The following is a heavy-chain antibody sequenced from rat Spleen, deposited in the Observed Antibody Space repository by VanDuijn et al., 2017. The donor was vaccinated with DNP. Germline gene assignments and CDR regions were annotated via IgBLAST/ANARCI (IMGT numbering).Heavy chain of an antibody. D-gene: IGHD1-12*02. CDR1: GFSLTSYG. CDR2: ISPGGGNI. Sequence: VQLKESGPGLVQPSQTLSLTCTVSGFSLTSYGASWVRQAPTKGLGWVAAISPGGGNIYYRDSVKGRFTLSRDNAKRTLYLQMDSLGSEDTATYYCATGGDYYDGSDYWGQGVMVTVSS. J-gene: IGHJ2*01. CDR3: ATGGDYYDGSDY. V-gene: IGHV5-19*01.